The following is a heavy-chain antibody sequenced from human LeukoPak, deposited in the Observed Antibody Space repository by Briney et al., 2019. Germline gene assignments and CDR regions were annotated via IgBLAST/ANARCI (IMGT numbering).Heavy chain of an antibody. V-gene: IGHV4-61*02. D-gene: IGHD3-10*01. CDR2: IFTSAST. Sequence: PSETLSLTCNVSGGSISSGRYYWSWIRLPAGKGLEWIGRIFTSASTNYNPSLKSRVTMSVATSKNQFSLNLSSVTAPGTAVYYCARDRYYYGSGSYPLDYWGQGTLVTVSS. CDR3: ARDRYYYGSGSYPLDY. J-gene: IGHJ4*02. CDR1: GGSISSGRYY.